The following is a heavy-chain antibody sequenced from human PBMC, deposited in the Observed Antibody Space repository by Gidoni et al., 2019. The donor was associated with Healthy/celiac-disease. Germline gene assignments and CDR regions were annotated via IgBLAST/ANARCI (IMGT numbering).Heavy chain of an antibody. CDR1: GFPFSSYS. CDR3: ARELLWFGELLALGYYYYGMDV. J-gene: IGHJ6*02. D-gene: IGHD3-10*01. CDR2: ISSSSSTI. V-gene: IGHV3-48*02. Sequence: EVQPLESGVGLVQPGGSLRLSCAASGFPFSSYSMNWVRQAPGKGLEWVSYISSSSSTIYYADSVKGRFTISRDNAKNSLYLQMNSLRDEDTAVYYCARELLWFGELLALGYYYYGMDVWGQGTTATVSS.